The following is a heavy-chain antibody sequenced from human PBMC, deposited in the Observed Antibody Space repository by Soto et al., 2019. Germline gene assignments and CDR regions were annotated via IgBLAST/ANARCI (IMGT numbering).Heavy chain of an antibody. CDR2: IYYSGNT. CDR1: GGSISSTSYY. D-gene: IGHD4-17*01. V-gene: IGHV4-39*01. Sequence: SETLSLTCTVSGGSISSTSYYWGWIRQPPGKELEWIGNIYYSGNTYYNPSLQSRVTISIDTSKNQFSLKLNSVTAADSAVYYCARHPLRRWTTWFDPWGQVTLVSVS. CDR3: ARHPLRRWTTWFDP. J-gene: IGHJ5*02.